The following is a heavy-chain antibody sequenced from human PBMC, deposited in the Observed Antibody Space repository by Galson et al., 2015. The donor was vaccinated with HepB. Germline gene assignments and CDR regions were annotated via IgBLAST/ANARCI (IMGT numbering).Heavy chain of an antibody. D-gene: IGHD2-8*01. V-gene: IGHV3-23*01. CDR2: ISGSGIST. CDR1: KFSFSDYA. Sequence: SLRLSCAASKFSFSDYAMSWVRQAPGKGLEWLSFISGSGISTYYANSVKDRFTISRDNSNNMLYLQMNSLRAEDTAVYYCAKDQNCTKSVCYTYFYNGMDVWGHGTTVTVSS. J-gene: IGHJ6*02. CDR3: AKDQNCTKSVCYTYFYNGMDV.